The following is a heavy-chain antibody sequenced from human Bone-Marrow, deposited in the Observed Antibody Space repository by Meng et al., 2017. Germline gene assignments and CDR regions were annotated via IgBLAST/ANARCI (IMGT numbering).Heavy chain of an antibody. J-gene: IGHJ4*02. Sequence: GGSRRLSGAASGFTFSSYEMNWVRQAPGKGLEGVSYITTSGSTIYYADSVKGRVTISRDNDKNSLYLQMNSLRAEDTAVYYCVRGGRDGYNYFSYWGQGTLVTVSS. D-gene: IGHD5-24*01. CDR1: GFTFSSYE. CDR2: ITTSGSTI. CDR3: VRGGRDGYNYFSY. V-gene: IGHV3-48*03.